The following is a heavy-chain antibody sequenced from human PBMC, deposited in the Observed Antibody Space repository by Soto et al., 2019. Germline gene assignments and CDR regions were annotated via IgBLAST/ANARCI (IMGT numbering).Heavy chain of an antibody. CDR1: GFSFSDYS. Sequence: HPGGSLRLSCAASGFSFSDYSMNWVRQAPGKGLEWVSKITSSGATVHYADSVKGRFTISRDNGMSSLYLEMNSLRDEDTAVYYCARDLYSRSYSEAYWGQGTLVTVSS. D-gene: IGHD1-26*01. V-gene: IGHV3-48*02. CDR2: ITSSGATV. CDR3: ARDLYSRSYSEAY. J-gene: IGHJ4*02.